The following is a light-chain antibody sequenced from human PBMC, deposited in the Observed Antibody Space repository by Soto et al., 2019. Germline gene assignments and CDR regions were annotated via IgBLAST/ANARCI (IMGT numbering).Light chain of an antibody. CDR3: QSYDSSLSGHV. V-gene: IGLV1-40*01. CDR1: SSNIGAGYD. CDR2: VNI. J-gene: IGLJ1*01. Sequence: QSVLTQPPSVSGAPGQRVTISCTGSSSNIGAGYDVHWYQQLPGTAPKLLIYVNINRPSGVPDRFSGSKSGTSASLAITGLQAEEEADYYCQSYDSSLSGHVFGTGTKVTVL.